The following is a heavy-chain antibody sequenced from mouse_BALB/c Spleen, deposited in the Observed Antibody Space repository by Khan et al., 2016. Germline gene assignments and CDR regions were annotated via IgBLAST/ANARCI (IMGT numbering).Heavy chain of an antibody. CDR1: GYSITSGYY. CDR2: ISYDGGN. V-gene: IGHV3-6*02. CDR3: ARDYYGNTYAMDY. D-gene: IGHD1-1*01. J-gene: IGHJ4*01. Sequence: EVQLQESGPGLVKPSQSLSLTCSVTGYSITSGYYWNWIRQFPGNKLEWMGYISYDGGNNYNPSLKNRISITRDTSKNQFFLKLNSVSTEDTATYYCARDYYGNTYAMDYWGQGTSVTVSS.